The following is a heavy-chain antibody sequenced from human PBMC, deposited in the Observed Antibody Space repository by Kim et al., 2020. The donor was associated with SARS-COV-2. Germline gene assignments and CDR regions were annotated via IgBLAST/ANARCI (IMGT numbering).Heavy chain of an antibody. V-gene: IGHV3-74*01. CDR3: ARGDAMWQQLVDY. CDR1: GFTFSSYW. Sequence: GGSLRLSCAASGFTFSSYWMHWVRQAPGKGLVWVSRINSDGSSTSYADSVKGRFTISRDNAKNTLYLQMNSLRAEDTAVYYCARGDAMWQQLVDYWGQGTLVTVSS. J-gene: IGHJ4*02. D-gene: IGHD6-13*01. CDR2: INSDGSST.